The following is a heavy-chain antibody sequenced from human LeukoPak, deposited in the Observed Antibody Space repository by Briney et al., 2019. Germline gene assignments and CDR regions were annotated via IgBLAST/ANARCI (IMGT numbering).Heavy chain of an antibody. CDR1: GFTFSSYW. V-gene: IGHV3-7*01. Sequence: PGGSLRLSCAASGFTFSSYWMSWVRQAPGKGLEWVANIKQDGSEKYYVDSVKGRFTISRDNAKNSLYLQMNSLRAEDTAVYYCARDQVIPDYYYYYYMDVWGKGTTVTVSS. D-gene: IGHD2-21*01. J-gene: IGHJ6*03. CDR2: IKQDGSEK. CDR3: ARDQVIPDYYYYYYMDV.